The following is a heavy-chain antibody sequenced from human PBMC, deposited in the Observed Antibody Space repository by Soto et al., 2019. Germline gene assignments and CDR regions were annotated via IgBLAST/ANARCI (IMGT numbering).Heavy chain of an antibody. CDR2: ISSSGYI. D-gene: IGHD3-22*01. Sequence: GGSLRLSCAASGFNFNSYTINWVRQAPGKRLEWLSSISSSGYIFSTDSVRGRFTISRDNAKNSVYLQINSLRAEDTAVYFCAKTRLYDNNEYHRDGFDVWGPGTAVTVSS. CDR1: GFNFNSYT. J-gene: IGHJ3*01. CDR3: AKTRLYDNNEYHRDGFDV. V-gene: IGHV3-21*01.